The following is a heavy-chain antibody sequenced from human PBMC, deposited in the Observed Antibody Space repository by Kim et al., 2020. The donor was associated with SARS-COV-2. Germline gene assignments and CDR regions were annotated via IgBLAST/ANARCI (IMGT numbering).Heavy chain of an antibody. CDR2: ISYNGSP. J-gene: IGHJ4*02. Sequence: SETLSLTCTVSGASISSYYWGWIRQPPGKGLEWIGYISYNGSPNYNLSLKNRVTISVDTTMNQFSLKLTSVTAADTAVYYCARLSGVVYNHIDYRGQGT. D-gene: IGHD1-1*01. CDR1: GASISSYY. CDR3: ARLSGVVYNHIDY. V-gene: IGHV4-59*01.